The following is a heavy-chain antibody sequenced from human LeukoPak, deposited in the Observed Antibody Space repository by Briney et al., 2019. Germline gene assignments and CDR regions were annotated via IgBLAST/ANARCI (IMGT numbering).Heavy chain of an antibody. V-gene: IGHV4-59*01. J-gene: IGHJ4*02. D-gene: IGHD2-15*01. Sequence: SETLSLTCTVSGVSINSYYWSWLRQPPGKGLEWIGYIYYSGTTKYNPSLKSRVTISVDTSKNQFSLKVSSVTAADTAVYYCTRVVVHGQSDYWGQGTLVTVSS. CDR2: IYYSGTT. CDR3: TRVVVHGQSDY. CDR1: GVSINSYY.